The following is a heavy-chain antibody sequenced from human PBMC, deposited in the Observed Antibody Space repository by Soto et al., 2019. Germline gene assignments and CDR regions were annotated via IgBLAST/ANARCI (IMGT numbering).Heavy chain of an antibody. J-gene: IGHJ4*02. CDR3: ARYPALGSTYSYFDY. D-gene: IGHD2-2*01. Sequence: GGSLRLSCAASGFTFSSYWMSWVRQAPGKGLEWVANIKQDGSEKYYVDSVKGRFTISRDNAKNSLYLQMNSLRAEDTAVYYCARYPALGSTYSYFDYWGQGTLVTVSS. CDR2: IKQDGSEK. CDR1: GFTFSSYW. V-gene: IGHV3-7*05.